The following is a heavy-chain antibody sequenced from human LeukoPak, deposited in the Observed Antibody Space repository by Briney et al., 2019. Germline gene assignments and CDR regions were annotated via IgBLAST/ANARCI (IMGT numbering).Heavy chain of an antibody. D-gene: IGHD3-22*01. CDR3: VTDLTMNY. CDR2: IKSKTNGETT. CDR1: GFNFPNAW. J-gene: IGHJ4*01. V-gene: IGHV3-15*01. Sequence: PGGSLRLSCAASGFNFPNAWMNWVRQAPGKGLEWVGRIKSKTNGETTDYAAPVKGRFTISRDDSKNTLYLQMNSLKTEDTAVYYRVTDLTMNYWGRGTLVIVSS.